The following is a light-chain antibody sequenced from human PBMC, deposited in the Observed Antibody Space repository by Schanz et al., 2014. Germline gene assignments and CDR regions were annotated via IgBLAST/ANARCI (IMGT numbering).Light chain of an antibody. V-gene: IGLV2-14*01. CDR1: SSDVGAYNY. CDR3: SSYTSSSTRV. CDR2: DVN. Sequence: QSVLTQPASVSGSPGQSITISCTGTSSDVGAYNYVSWYQQHPGKAPKLMIYDVNKRPSGVPDRFSGSKSGNTASLTISGLQAEDEADYYCSSYTSSSTRVFGGGTKVTVL. J-gene: IGLJ3*02.